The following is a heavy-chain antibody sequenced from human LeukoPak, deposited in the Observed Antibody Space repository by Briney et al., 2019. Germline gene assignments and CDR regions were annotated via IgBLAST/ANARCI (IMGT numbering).Heavy chain of an antibody. CDR3: ARAVLGRYYYYYYMDV. J-gene: IGHJ6*03. Sequence: SETLSLTCAVYGGSFSGYNWSWIRQPPGKGLEWIGEINHSGSTNYNPSLKSRVTISVDTSKNQFSLKLSSVTAADTAVYYCARAVLGRYYYYYYMDVWGKGTTVTVSS. D-gene: IGHD7-27*01. CDR2: INHSGST. CDR1: GGSFSGYN. V-gene: IGHV4-34*01.